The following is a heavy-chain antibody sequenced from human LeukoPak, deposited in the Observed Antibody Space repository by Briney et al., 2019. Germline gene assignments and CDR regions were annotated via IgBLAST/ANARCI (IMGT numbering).Heavy chain of an antibody. D-gene: IGHD3-10*01. CDR3: ARARGTSGSPYKNPPRWFDP. CDR2: IYAREYT. V-gene: IGHV4-4*07. CDR1: GGSISSYY. Sequence: NPSETLSLTCTVSGGSISSYYWSWIRRPAGKGLEWIGRIYAREYTNYNPSLKSRVTMSVDTSKNQFSLRLSSVTAADTAVYYCARARGTSGSPYKNPPRWFDPWGQGTLVTVSS. J-gene: IGHJ5*02.